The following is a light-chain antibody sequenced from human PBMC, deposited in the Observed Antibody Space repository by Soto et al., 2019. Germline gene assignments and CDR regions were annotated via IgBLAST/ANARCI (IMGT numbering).Light chain of an antibody. CDR1: QSVSSSS. V-gene: IGKV3D-20*02. CDR2: GAS. Sequence: EIVLTQSPGTLSLSPGERATLSCRASQSVSSSSLAWYQQKPGQAPRLLIYGASSRATGIPDRFSGSGSGTDFTLTISRLEPEDFAVYYCQQRGNWPSFGGGTKVEIK. CDR3: QQRGNWPS. J-gene: IGKJ4*01.